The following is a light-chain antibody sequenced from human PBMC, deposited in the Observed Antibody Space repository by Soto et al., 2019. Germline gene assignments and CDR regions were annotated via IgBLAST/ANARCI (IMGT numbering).Light chain of an antibody. Sequence: EIVLTQSPGTLSLSPGERAPLSCRASQSLSSRNLAWYQQKPGQAPRPLTYGVSSRATGIPDRFSGSGSRTDFTLTNNRLEPEDFAVYCCQQYDSSPRTFGQGTKVDIK. V-gene: IGKV3-20*01. CDR3: QQYDSSPRT. J-gene: IGKJ1*01. CDR2: GVS. CDR1: QSLSSRN.